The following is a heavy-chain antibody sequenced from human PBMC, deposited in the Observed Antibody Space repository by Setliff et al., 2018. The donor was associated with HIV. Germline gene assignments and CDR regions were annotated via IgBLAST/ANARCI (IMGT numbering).Heavy chain of an antibody. J-gene: IGHJ6*03. CDR2: IDHSGST. CDR1: GGSFSGYY. Sequence: SETLSLTCAVYGGSFSGYYWSWIRQPPGKGLEWIGEIDHSGSTKYNPSLKSRVTISVDTSKNQFSLKLSSVTAADTAVYYCARVALRYFDWLFFPDYMDVWGKGTTVTVSS. V-gene: IGHV4-34*01. D-gene: IGHD3-9*01. CDR3: ARVALRYFDWLFFPDYMDV.